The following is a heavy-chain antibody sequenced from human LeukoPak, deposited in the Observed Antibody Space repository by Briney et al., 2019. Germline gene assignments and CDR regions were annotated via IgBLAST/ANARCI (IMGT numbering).Heavy chain of an antibody. CDR3: ARGDTMIVGPWAWFDP. Sequence: SETLSLTCTVSGGSISSYYWSWIRQPPGKGLEWIGYIYYSGSTNYNPSLKSRVTISVDTSKNQFSLKLSSVTAADTAVYYCARGDTMIVGPWAWFDPWGQGTLVTVSS. D-gene: IGHD3-22*01. V-gene: IGHV4-59*01. CDR2: IYYSGST. J-gene: IGHJ5*02. CDR1: GGSISSYY.